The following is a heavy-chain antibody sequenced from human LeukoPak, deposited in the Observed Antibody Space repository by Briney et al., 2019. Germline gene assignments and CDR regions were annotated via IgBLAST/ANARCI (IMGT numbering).Heavy chain of an antibody. V-gene: IGHV3-21*04. D-gene: IGHD2-15*01. J-gene: IGHJ6*03. CDR2: IGGLGDRI. CDR3: ARVLRYCSGGNCYSGGLGYMDV. Sequence: GGSLRLSCAASGFTFYNAWMNWVRQAPGKGLEWVSGIGGLGDRIYYADSVKGRFTISRDNAKNSLFLQMNSLRAEDTAVYYCARVLRYCSGGNCYSGGLGYMDVWGKGTTVTISS. CDR1: GFTFYNAW.